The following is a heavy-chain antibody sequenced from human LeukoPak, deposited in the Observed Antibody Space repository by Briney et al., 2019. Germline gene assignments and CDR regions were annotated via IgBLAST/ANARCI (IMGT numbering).Heavy chain of an antibody. D-gene: IGHD4-11*01. CDR2: IIPILGIA. CDR1: GGTFSSYA. J-gene: IGHJ6*02. Sequence: SVKVSCKASGGTFSSYAISWVRQAPGQGLEWMGRIIPILGIANYAQQFQGRVTITADKSTSTAYMELSSLRSEDTAVYYCATTERTTVTLRAWVYGMDVWGQGTTVTVSS. CDR3: ATTERTTVTLRAWVYGMDV. V-gene: IGHV1-69*04.